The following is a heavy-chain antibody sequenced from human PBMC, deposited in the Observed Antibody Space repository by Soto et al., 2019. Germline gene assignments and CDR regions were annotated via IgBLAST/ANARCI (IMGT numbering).Heavy chain of an antibody. V-gene: IGHV1-69*12. D-gene: IGHD6-13*01. Sequence: QVQLVQSGAEVKKPGSSVKVSCKASGGTFSSYAISWVRQAPGQGLEWMGGIIPIFGTANYAQKFQGRVTTXXDXAXXTAYLELSSLRCEDTAVYYCASEPGAAEGLYWFDPWGQGTLVTVSS. CDR3: ASEPGAAEGLYWFDP. CDR1: GGTFSSYA. CDR2: IIPIFGTA. J-gene: IGHJ5*02.